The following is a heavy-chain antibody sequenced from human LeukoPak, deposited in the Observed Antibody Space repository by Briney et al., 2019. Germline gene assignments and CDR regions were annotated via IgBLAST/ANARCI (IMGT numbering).Heavy chain of an antibody. CDR1: GGSTSSYY. CDR2: MYASGST. J-gene: IGHJ3*02. D-gene: IGHD3-9*01. CDR3: ARALVPYYDILTGYYKHPIDAFDI. V-gene: IGHV4-4*07. Sequence: SETLSLTCTVSGGSTSSYYWTWIRQPAGKGLEWIGRMYASGSTNYNPSLKSRVTMSVDTSKNQFSLKLRSVTAADTAMYYCARALVPYYDILTGYYKHPIDAFDIWGQGTMVTVSS.